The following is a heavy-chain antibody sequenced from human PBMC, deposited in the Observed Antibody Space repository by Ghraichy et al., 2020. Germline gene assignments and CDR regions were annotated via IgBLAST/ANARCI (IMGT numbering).Heavy chain of an antibody. Sequence: ASVKVSCKASGYTFTGYYMHWVRQAPGQGLEWMGWINPNSGGTNYAQKFQGRVTMTRDTSISTAYMELSRLRSDDTAVYYCARERTIIPHDAFDIWGQGTMVTVSS. J-gene: IGHJ3*02. V-gene: IGHV1-2*02. CDR1: GYTFTGYY. D-gene: IGHD3-10*01. CDR2: INPNSGGT. CDR3: ARERTIIPHDAFDI.